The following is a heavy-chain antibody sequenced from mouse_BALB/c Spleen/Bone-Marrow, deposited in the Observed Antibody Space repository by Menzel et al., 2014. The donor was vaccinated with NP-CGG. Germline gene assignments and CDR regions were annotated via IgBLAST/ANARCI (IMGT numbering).Heavy chain of an antibody. J-gene: IGHJ1*01. V-gene: IGHV7-3*02. D-gene: IGHD2-1*01. CDR2: IRNKANGYTT. CDR3: ARDTNYGNYYWYFDV. CDR1: GFTFSDYY. Sequence: EVMLVESGGGLVQPGGSLRLSCATSGFTFSDYYMSWVRQPPGKALEWLGFIRNKANGYTTEYSASVKGRFTISRGNSQSILYLQMNTLRAEDSATYYCARDTNYGNYYWYFDVWGAGTTVTVSS.